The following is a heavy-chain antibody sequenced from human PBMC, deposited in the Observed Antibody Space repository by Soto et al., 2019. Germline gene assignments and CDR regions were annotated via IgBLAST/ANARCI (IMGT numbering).Heavy chain of an antibody. V-gene: IGHV3-23*01. Sequence: EVQLLESGGGLVQPGGSLRLSCAATGFTFSSYAMSWVRQAPGKGLEWVSAISGSGGSTYYADSVKGRFTISRDNSKNTLYLQMNSLRAEDTAVYYCAKDKRYSSSWTYFDYWGQGTLVTVSS. CDR2: ISGSGGST. D-gene: IGHD6-13*01. J-gene: IGHJ4*02. CDR3: AKDKRYSSSWTYFDY. CDR1: GFTFSSYA.